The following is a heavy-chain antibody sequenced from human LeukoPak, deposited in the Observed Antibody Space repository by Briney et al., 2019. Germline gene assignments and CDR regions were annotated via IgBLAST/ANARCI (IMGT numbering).Heavy chain of an antibody. J-gene: IGHJ3*02. D-gene: IGHD3-9*01. V-gene: IGHV4-34*01. CDR1: GGAFSGYY. Sequence: SETLSLTCAVYGGAFSGYYWSWIGQPPGKGLEGMGEINHSGSTNDNPSLKSRVTISVDTSKNQFSLKLSSVTAADTAVYYCALRGFDWYLAAFDIWGQGTMVTVSS. CDR2: INHSGST. CDR3: ALRGFDWYLAAFDI.